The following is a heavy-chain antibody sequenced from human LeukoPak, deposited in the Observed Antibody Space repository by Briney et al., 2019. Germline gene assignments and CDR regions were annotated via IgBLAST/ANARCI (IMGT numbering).Heavy chain of an antibody. Sequence: SETLSLTCTVSGGSISSYSWNWIRQPPGKGLEWIGYIYYTGSTNYNPSLKSRVTISVDTSKNQFSLKLSSVTAADTAVYYCAKGSRGSCSRTYCYPFDYWGQGTLVTVSS. J-gene: IGHJ4*02. CDR1: GGSISSYS. D-gene: IGHD2-2*01. CDR3: AKGSRGSCSRTYCYPFDY. V-gene: IGHV4-59*01. CDR2: IYYTGST.